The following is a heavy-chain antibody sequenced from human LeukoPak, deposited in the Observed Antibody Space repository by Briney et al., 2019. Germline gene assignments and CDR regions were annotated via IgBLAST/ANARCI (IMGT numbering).Heavy chain of an antibody. CDR2: IIPIFGTA. D-gene: IGHD3-22*01. V-gene: IGHV1-69*13. Sequence: ASVKVSCKASGGTFSSYAISWVRQAPGQGLEWMGGIIPIFGTANYAQKFQGRVTITADGSTSTAYMELSSLRSEDTAVYYCVRDYYDSFDYWGQGTLVTVSS. J-gene: IGHJ4*02. CDR3: VRDYYDSFDY. CDR1: GGTFSSYA.